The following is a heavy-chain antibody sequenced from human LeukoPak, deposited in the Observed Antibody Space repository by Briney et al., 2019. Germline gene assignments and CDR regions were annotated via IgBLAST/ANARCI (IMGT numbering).Heavy chain of an antibody. CDR3: ARKGSEHLPTYFDH. Sequence: SETLSLTCSVSGGSISSGPYFWSWIRQSPGQGLEWIGYIWPSGSTNYNPSLSGRVAISLDKSRNHFTLMVTAVAAADTAFYYCARKGSEHLPTYFDHWAGESWSPSPQ. V-gene: IGHV4-30-2*06. CDR2: IWPSGST. D-gene: IGHD2-21*01. J-gene: IGHJ4*02. CDR1: GGSISSGPYF.